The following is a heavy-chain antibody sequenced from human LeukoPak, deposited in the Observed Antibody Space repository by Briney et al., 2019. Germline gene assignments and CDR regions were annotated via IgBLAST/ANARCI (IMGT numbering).Heavy chain of an antibody. CDR2: INPSGGST. D-gene: IGHD4-17*01. Sequence: ASVKVSCKASGYTFTSYYMHWVRQAPGQGLEWMGIINPSGGSTSYAQKFQGRVTMTEDTSTDTAYMELSSLRSEDTAVYYCAGARTVTTTNRPPSLDYWGQGTLVTVSS. CDR3: AGARTVTTTNRPPSLDY. J-gene: IGHJ4*02. CDR1: GYTFTSYY. V-gene: IGHV1-46*01.